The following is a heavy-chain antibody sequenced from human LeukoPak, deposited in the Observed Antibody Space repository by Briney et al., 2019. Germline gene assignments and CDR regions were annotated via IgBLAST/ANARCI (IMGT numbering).Heavy chain of an antibody. CDR3: ARGGYDFVYYYYGMDV. CDR2: INPNSGGT. CDR1: GYTFTGYY. D-gene: IGHD3-3*01. V-gene: IGHV1-2*06. J-gene: IGHJ6*02. Sequence: ASVKVSCRASGYTFTGYYIHWVRQAPGQGLEWMGRINPNSGGTNFAQKFQGRVTMTRDTSISTAYMELSRLRSNDTAVYYCARGGYDFVYYYYGMDVWGQGTTVTVSS.